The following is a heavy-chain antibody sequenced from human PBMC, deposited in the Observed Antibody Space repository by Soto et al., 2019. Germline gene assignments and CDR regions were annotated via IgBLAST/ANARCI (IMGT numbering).Heavy chain of an antibody. CDR3: ARHTERDYYDSSGYHHAFDI. Sequence: SETLSLTCTVSGGSISSSSYYWGWIRQPPGKGLEWIGSIYYSGSTYYNPSLKSRVTISVDTSKNQFSLKLSSVTAADTAVYYCARHTERDYYDSSGYHHAFDIWGQGTMVTVSS. CDR2: IYYSGST. J-gene: IGHJ3*02. CDR1: GGSISSSSYY. D-gene: IGHD3-22*01. V-gene: IGHV4-39*01.